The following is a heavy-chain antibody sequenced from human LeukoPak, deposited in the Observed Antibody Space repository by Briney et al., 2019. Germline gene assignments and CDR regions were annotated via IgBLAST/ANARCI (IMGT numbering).Heavy chain of an antibody. V-gene: IGHV1-2*04. Sequence: ASVKVSCKASGYTFTGYYMHWVRQAPGQGLEWMGWINPNSGGTNYAQKFQGWVTMTRDTSISTAYMELSRLRSDDTAVYYCARPTGRGSYLNAFDIWGQGTMVTVSS. CDR1: GYTFTGYY. J-gene: IGHJ3*02. D-gene: IGHD2-15*01. CDR2: INPNSGGT. CDR3: ARPTGRGSYLNAFDI.